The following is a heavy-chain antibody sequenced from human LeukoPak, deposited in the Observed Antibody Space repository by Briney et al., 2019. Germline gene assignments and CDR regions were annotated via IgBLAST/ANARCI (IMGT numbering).Heavy chain of an antibody. Sequence: WASVKVSCKASGYTFTSYGISRVRQAPGQGLEWMGWISAYNGNTNYAQKLQGRVTMTTDTSTSTAYMELRSLRSDDTAVYYCARQSSSWYDFDYWGQGTLVTVSS. J-gene: IGHJ4*02. D-gene: IGHD6-13*01. CDR2: ISAYNGNT. CDR3: ARQSSSWYDFDY. CDR1: GYTFTSYG. V-gene: IGHV1-18*04.